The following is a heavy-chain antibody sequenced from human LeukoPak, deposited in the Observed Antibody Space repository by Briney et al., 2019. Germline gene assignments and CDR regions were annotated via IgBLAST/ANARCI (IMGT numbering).Heavy chain of an antibody. D-gene: IGHD6-19*01. J-gene: IGHJ4*02. CDR3: ARDSSESYDNIDY. V-gene: IGHV3-23*01. CDR1: GFTFSSYA. Sequence: GGSLRLSCAASGFTFSSYAMSWVRQAPGKGLEWVSAISGSGGSTYYADSVEGRFTISRDNSKNTLYLQMNSLRAEDTAVYYCARDSSESYDNIDYWGQGTLVTVSS. CDR2: ISGSGGST.